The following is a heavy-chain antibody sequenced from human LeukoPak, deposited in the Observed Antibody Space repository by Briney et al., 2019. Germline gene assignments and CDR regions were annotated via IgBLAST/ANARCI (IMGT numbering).Heavy chain of an antibody. Sequence: SVKVSCKASGDIFNSYSVSWVRQAPGQGLEYMGGIIPMFGSANYAEKFQGRVTITTDQSTTTAYMELRSLTSEDTAVYYCARVGRSRGSLPNTYYYMDVWGKGTTVTVSS. CDR3: ARVGRSRGSLPNTYYYMDV. V-gene: IGHV1-69*05. D-gene: IGHD1-26*01. CDR1: GDIFNSYS. J-gene: IGHJ6*03. CDR2: IIPMFGSA.